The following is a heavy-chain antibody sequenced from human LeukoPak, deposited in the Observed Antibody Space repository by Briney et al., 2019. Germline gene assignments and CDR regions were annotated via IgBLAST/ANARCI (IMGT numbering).Heavy chain of an antibody. CDR2: IKQDGSEK. Sequence: GRSLRLSCAASGFTFSSYWMSWVRQAPGKGLEWVANIKQDGSEKYYVDSVKGRFTISRDNAKNSLYLQMNSLRAEDTAVYYCARGAMVRPFDYWGQGTLVTVSS. CDR1: GFTFSSYW. J-gene: IGHJ4*02. CDR3: ARGAMVRPFDY. V-gene: IGHV3-7*01. D-gene: IGHD3-10*01.